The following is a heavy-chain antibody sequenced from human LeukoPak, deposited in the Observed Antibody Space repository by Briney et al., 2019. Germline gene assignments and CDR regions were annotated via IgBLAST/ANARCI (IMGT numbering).Heavy chain of an antibody. CDR3: ARGRHCTNGVCYGSTDPNWFDP. J-gene: IGHJ5*02. V-gene: IGHV1-8*01. CDR2: MNPNSGNT. Sequence: LGASVKVSCKASGYTFTSYDINWVRQAPGQGLEWMGWMNPNSGNTGYAQKFQGRVTMTRNTSISTAYMELSSLRSEDTAVYYCARGRHCTNGVCYGSTDPNWFDPWGQGTLVTVSS. CDR1: GYTFTSYD. D-gene: IGHD2-8*01.